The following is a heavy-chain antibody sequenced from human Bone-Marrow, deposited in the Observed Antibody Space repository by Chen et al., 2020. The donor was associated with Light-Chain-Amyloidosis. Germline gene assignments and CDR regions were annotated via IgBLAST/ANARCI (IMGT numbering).Heavy chain of an antibody. Sequence: EVQLVESGGGLLQRGGSLRLSCAASGFAFSSYAMSWVRQAPGKGLEWVSMISGSGGSRYYGESVKGRLTISRDNSKNALFLQMNSLIAEDTAVYYCAKDISYDDILPGYPADAFDIWGQGTMVTVSS. D-gene: IGHD3-9*01. CDR1: GFAFSSYA. CDR2: ISGSGGSR. V-gene: IGHV3-23*04. CDR3: AKDISYDDILPGYPADAFDI. J-gene: IGHJ3*02.